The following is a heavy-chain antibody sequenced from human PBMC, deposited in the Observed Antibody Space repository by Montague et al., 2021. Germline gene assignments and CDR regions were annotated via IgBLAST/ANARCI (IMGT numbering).Heavy chain of an antibody. J-gene: IGHJ5*02. Sequence: SETLSLTCTVSSGSIFHAHWCWVRQPPGQGLEWLWSMFYGGATSNNPSLKSRVTMSIDTSTNQFSLKLSFVTAAYTAVSYCAKQDYFVSGSSYKGFDPWGQGILVTVSS. CDR3: AKQDYFVSGSSYKGFDP. CDR2: MFYGGAT. CDR1: SGSIFHAH. D-gene: IGHD3-10*01. V-gene: IGHV4-59*08.